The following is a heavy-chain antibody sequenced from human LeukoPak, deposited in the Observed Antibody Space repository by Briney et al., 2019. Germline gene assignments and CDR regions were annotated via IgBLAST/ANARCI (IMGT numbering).Heavy chain of an antibody. CDR3: AREVDRSFGY. V-gene: IGHV3-7*01. CDR1: GFRFTAFL. CDR2: INQESTET. J-gene: IGHJ4*01. D-gene: IGHD2-15*01. Sequence: GGSLRLSCAASGFRFTAFLMSWVRQAPGKGPEWVANINQESTETYYVDSVRGPFTISRENAKNSLSLQMNSLRVEDTAVYYCAREVDRSFGYWGHRNLVTVSS.